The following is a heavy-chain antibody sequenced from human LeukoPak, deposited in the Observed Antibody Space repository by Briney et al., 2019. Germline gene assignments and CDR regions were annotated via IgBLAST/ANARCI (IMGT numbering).Heavy chain of an antibody. CDR3: ARSPSADEPKFDY. J-gene: IGHJ4*02. CDR1: RDSISSNSAA. CDR2: TYYRSKWYN. V-gene: IGHV6-1*01. Sequence: SQTLSLTCVISRDSISSNSAAWNWIRQSPSRVLAWLGWTYYRSKWYNDYAVSVKSRITINPDTPKNQFSLQLNSVTPEDTAVYYCARSPSADEPKFDYWGQGALVTVSS.